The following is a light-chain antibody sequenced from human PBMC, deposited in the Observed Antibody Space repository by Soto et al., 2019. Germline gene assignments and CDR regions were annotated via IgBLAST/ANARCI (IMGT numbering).Light chain of an antibody. CDR1: SSDLTYNS. J-gene: IGLJ1*01. V-gene: IGLV2-14*01. CDR2: DVS. CDR3: SSSTPTRGLV. Sequence: QSALTQPASVSGSLGQSISISCTEDSSDLTYNSVSWYQHHPHKAPKLIIYDVSYRPSGVSTRFSGSQSAGSASLTISGLQAEDEAAYYCSSSTPTRGLVFGSGTKVTVL.